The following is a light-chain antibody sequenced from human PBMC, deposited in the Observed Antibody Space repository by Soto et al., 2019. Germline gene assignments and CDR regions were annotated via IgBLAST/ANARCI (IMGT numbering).Light chain of an antibody. J-gene: IGKJ5*01. Sequence: DSMMTQSPDSLAVSLGERATINCKSSQSVLFSSDNKNYLAWYQQKPGQPPKLLIYWASIRESGVPERFSGSGSGTDFTLTISSLQAEDAAIYFCQQYYTRITFGQGTRLEIK. V-gene: IGKV4-1*01. CDR3: QQYYTRIT. CDR1: QSVLFSSDNKNY. CDR2: WAS.